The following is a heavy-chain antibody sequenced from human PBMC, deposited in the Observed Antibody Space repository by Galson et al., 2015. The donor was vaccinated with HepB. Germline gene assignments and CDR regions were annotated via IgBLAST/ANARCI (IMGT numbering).Heavy chain of an antibody. CDR3: ARGGQLWPYGMDV. Sequence: SLRLSCAASGFTFSRYGMHWVRQAPGKGLEWVAVIWNDGSNRYYGDSVKGRFTISRDNPKNTVYLQLNSLRAEDTAVYYCARGGQLWPYGMDVWGQGTTVIVSS. V-gene: IGHV3-33*01. CDR2: IWNDGSNR. J-gene: IGHJ6*02. CDR1: GFTFSRYG. D-gene: IGHD5-18*01.